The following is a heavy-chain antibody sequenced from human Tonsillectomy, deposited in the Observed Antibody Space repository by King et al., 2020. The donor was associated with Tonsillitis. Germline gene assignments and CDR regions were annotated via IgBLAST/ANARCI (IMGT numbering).Heavy chain of an antibody. CDR2: IYSGGSR. J-gene: IGHJ4*02. CDR1: GFTVSSNY. V-gene: IGHV3-53*01. CDR3: ARAASSPYFDY. Sequence: VQLVESGGGVIQPGGSLRLSCAASGFTVSSNYMSWVRQAPGKGLEWVSVIYSGGSRYYADSVKGRFTISRDNSKNTLYLQMNSLRAEDTAVYYCARAASSPYFDYWGQGTLVTVAS.